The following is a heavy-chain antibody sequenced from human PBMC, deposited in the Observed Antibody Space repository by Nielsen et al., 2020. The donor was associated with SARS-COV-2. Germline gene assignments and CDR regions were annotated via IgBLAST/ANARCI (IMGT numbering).Heavy chain of an antibody. CDR1: GFTFSSFW. J-gene: IGHJ4*02. CDR2: INSDGTIT. D-gene: IGHD3-10*01. CDR3: AGGYGSGTQLPFDY. Sequence: GESLKISCAASGFTFSSFWMHWVRQAPGKGLVWVSRINSDGTITNYADSVRGRFTISRDNAKNTLYLQMNSLRAEDTAVYYCAGGYGSGTQLPFDYWGQGTLVTVSS. V-gene: IGHV3-74*01.